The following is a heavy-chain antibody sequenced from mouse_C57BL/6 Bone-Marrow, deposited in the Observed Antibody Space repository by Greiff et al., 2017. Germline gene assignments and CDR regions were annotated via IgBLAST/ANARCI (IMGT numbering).Heavy chain of an antibody. CDR2: IDPEDGDT. CDR3: TSYGSSYGGYFDV. Sequence: VQLQQSGAELVRPGASVKLSCTASGFNIKDYYMHWVKQRPEQGLEWIGRIDPEDGDTEYAPKFQGKATMTADTSSNTAYLQLSSLTSEDTAVYYCTSYGSSYGGYFDVWGTGTTGTVAS. CDR1: GFNIKDYY. J-gene: IGHJ1*03. D-gene: IGHD1-1*01. V-gene: IGHV14-1*01.